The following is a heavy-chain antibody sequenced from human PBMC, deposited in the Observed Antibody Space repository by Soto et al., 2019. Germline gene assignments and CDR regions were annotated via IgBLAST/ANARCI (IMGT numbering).Heavy chain of an antibody. Sequence: PVGSLRLYCAASVVACSDYYMAWIRQAPGKGLEWVSYIDNSGTTMNYADSVKGRFTISRDNAKNSLYLQMNSLRADDTAVYYCARAGGSGWSLDFWGRGTLVTVSS. CDR1: VVACSDYY. CDR2: IDNSGTTM. D-gene: IGHD6-19*01. J-gene: IGHJ4*02. V-gene: IGHV3-11*01. CDR3: ARAGGSGWSLDF.